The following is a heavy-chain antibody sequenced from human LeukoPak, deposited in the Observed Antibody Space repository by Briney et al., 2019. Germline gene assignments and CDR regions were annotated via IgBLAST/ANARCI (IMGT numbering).Heavy chain of an antibody. CDR3: ARQKRIVVVTAGVRYYGWCFDL. CDR2: IYYSGST. J-gene: IGHJ2*01. V-gene: IGHV4-61*01. Sequence: KPSETLSLTCTVSGGSVSSDSCYWSWIRQPPGKGLEWIGYIYYSGSTNYNPSLKSRVTISVDTSKNQFSLKLSSVTAADTAVYYCARQKRIVVVTAGVRYYGWCFDLWGRGTLVTVSS. D-gene: IGHD2-21*02. CDR1: GGSVSSDSCY.